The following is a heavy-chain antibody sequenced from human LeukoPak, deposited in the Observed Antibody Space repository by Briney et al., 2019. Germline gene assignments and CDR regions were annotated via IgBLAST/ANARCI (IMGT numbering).Heavy chain of an antibody. CDR1: GGSISSYY. J-gene: IGHJ4*02. CDR2: IYTSGST. D-gene: IGHD6-19*01. V-gene: IGHV4-4*07. Sequence: PSETLSLTCTVSGGSISSYYWSWIRQPAGEGLEWIGRIYTSGSTNYNPSLKSRVTISVDKSKNQFSLKLSSVTAADTAVYYCARSYSSGWYYFDYWGQGTLVTVSS. CDR3: ARSYSSGWYYFDY.